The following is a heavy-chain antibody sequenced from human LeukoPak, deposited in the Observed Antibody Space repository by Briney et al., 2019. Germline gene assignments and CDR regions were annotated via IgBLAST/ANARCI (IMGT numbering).Heavy chain of an antibody. J-gene: IGHJ5*02. CDR1: GFTFSSYA. D-gene: IGHD2-2*01. Sequence: QPGGSLRLSCAASGFTFSSYAMSWVRQAPGKGLEWVSAISGSGGSTYYADSVKGRFTISRDNSKNTLYLQMNSLRAEDTAVYYCAKDPSSTSCYPLGWFDPWGQGTLVTVSS. CDR3: AKDPSSTSCYPLGWFDP. CDR2: ISGSGGST. V-gene: IGHV3-23*01.